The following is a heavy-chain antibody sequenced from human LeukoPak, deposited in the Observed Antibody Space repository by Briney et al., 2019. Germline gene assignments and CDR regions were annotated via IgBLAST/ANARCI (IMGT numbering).Heavy chain of an antibody. CDR3: ARVRYRLAETYIDY. D-gene: IGHD3-16*01. Sequence: ASVKVSCKASGYTFSGYYMHWVRQAPGQGLEWMGCINPESGVTNYAQKFRGRVTMTRDTSISTAYMELSRLRSDDTAVYYCARVRYRLAETYIDYWGQGTLVTVSS. V-gene: IGHV1-2*02. J-gene: IGHJ4*02. CDR2: INPESGVT. CDR1: GYTFSGYY.